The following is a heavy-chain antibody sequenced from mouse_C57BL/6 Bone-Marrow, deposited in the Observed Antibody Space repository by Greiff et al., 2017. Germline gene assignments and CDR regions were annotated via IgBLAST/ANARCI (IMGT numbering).Heavy chain of an antibody. CDR2: ISNGGGST. CDR3: ARGGIYYDYGDFDY. V-gene: IGHV5-12*01. D-gene: IGHD2-4*01. Sequence: EVQLQESGGGLVQPGGSLTLSCAASGFTFSDYYMYLVRQTPEKRLEWVAYISNGGGSTYYPDTVKGRFTISRDNAKITLYLQMSRLKSEDTAMYYGARGGIYYDYGDFDYWGQGTTLTVSS. CDR1: GFTFSDYY. J-gene: IGHJ2*01.